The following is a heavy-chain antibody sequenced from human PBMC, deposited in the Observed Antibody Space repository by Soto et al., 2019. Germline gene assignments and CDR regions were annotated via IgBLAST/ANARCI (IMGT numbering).Heavy chain of an antibody. D-gene: IGHD6-13*01. V-gene: IGHV3-33*01. Sequence: QVQLVESGGNVVQPGRSLRLSCAASGFSFSYHGMHWVRQAPCKGLGWVAHLWAGGNIVYYAYSVKGRFAISSDHSKNTLYLQMNSLGVEDTAVYYCTRDAQQLANYGMDVWGQGTTVTVSS. CDR2: LWAGGNIV. J-gene: IGHJ6*02. CDR3: TRDAQQLANYGMDV. CDR1: GFSFSYHG.